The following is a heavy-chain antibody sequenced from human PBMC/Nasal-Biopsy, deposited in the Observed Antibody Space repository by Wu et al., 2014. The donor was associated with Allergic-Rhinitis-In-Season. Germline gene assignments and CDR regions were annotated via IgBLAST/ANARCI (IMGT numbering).Heavy chain of an antibody. Sequence: LRRSCAASGFTFTNYAMSWVRQVPGKGLEWVSSISDSGGVRTDYADSVKGRFTISRDNAKNSLYLQMNSLRAEDTAVYYPXYYYDSSGYWPFDAFDIWGQGTMVTVSS. CDR2: ISDSGGVRT. J-gene: IGHJ3*02. CDR3: XYYYDSSGYWPFDAFDI. D-gene: IGHD3-22*01. CDR1: GFTFTNYA. V-gene: IGHV3-23*01.